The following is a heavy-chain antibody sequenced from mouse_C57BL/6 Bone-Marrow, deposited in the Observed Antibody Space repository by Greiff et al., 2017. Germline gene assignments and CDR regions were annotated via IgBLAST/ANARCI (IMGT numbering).Heavy chain of an antibody. CDR3: ASDYSNCRPDVDY. V-gene: IGHV1-7*01. D-gene: IGHD2-5*01. J-gene: IGHJ4*01. CDR2: INPSSGYT. CDR1: GYTFTSYW. Sequence: VKLMESGAELVKPGASVKLSCKASGYTFTSYWMHWVKQRPGQGLEWVGYINPSSGYTKYTQKFKDKATLTADKASSTSYLQLSSLTYEDSAIYYCASDYSNCRPDVDYWGQGTTVTVSS.